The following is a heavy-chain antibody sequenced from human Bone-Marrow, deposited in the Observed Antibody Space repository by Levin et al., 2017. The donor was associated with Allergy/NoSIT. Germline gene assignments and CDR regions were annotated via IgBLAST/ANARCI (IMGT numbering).Heavy chain of an antibody. D-gene: IGHD6-6*01. Sequence: SQTLSLTCTVSGGSISSYYWSWIRQPPGKGLEWIGYIYYSGSTNYNTPLKSRATISVDTSKNQFSLKLSSVTAADTAVYYCARTRSIAARPDYYYGMDGWGQGTTVTVSS. CDR2: IYYSGST. J-gene: IGHJ6*02. CDR3: ARTRSIAARPDYYYGMDG. CDR1: GGSISSYY. V-gene: IGHV4-59*01.